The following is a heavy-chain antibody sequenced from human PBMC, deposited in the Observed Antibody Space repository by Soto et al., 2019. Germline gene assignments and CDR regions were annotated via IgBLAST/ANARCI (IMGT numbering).Heavy chain of an antibody. CDR1: GFTFSSYG. V-gene: IGHV3-33*01. Sequence: QVQLVESGGGVVQPGRSLRLSCAASGFTFSSYGMHWVRQAPGKGLEWVAVIWYDGSNKYYADSVKGRFTISRDNSKNSLYLQMNSLRAEDTAVYYCARDPRDDYYDSSGFRKGVYYYGMDVWGQGTTVTVSS. CDR3: ARDPRDDYYDSSGFRKGVYYYGMDV. CDR2: IWYDGSNK. J-gene: IGHJ6*02. D-gene: IGHD3-22*01.